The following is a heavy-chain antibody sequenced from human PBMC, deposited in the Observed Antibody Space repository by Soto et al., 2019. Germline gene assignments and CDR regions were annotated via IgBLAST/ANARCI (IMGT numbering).Heavy chain of an antibody. CDR1: GYGFISSW. J-gene: IGHJ4*02. V-gene: IGHV5-51*01. Sequence: PGESLKISCKGSGYGFISSWIGWVRQMPGKGLEWMGTIYPGDSDTRYSPSFQGQVTISADKSISTAYLQWRSLKAADNAIYFCARGGYRGNPVDYWGQGTPVTVSS. D-gene: IGHD2-15*01. CDR2: IYPGDSDT. CDR3: ARGGYRGNPVDY.